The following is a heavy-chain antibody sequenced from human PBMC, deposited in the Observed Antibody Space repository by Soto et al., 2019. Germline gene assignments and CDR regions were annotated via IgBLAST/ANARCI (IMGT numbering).Heavy chain of an antibody. Sequence: SETLSLTCTVSGGSISSGGYYWSWIRQHPGKGLEWIGYIYYSGSTYYNPSLKSRVTISVDTSKNQFSLKLSSVTAADTAVYYCARRDCSSTSCYGPMDVWGQGTTVTVSS. J-gene: IGHJ6*02. CDR3: ARRDCSSTSCYGPMDV. D-gene: IGHD2-2*01. V-gene: IGHV4-31*03. CDR2: IYYSGST. CDR1: GGSISSGGYY.